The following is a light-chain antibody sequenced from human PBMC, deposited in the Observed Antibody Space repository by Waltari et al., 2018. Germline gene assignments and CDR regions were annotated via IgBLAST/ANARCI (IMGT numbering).Light chain of an antibody. CDR3: QQSYSAPEYT. J-gene: IGKJ2*01. Sequence: DIQMTQSPSSLSASVGDRVTITCRASQSIRSYLNWYQQKPGTAPKLMIFASSSLQSWVPSRFSGSGSGTDFTLTISSLQPEDFATYHCQQSYSAPEYTFGQGTKLEIK. CDR1: QSIRSY. CDR2: ASS. V-gene: IGKV1-39*01.